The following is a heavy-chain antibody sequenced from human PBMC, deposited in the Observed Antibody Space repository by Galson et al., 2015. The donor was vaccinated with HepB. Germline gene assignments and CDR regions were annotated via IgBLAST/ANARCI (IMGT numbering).Heavy chain of an antibody. CDR1: GFTFSGSA. CDR2: IRSKASNYAT. J-gene: IGHJ4*02. Sequence: SLRLSCAASGFTFSGSAIDWVRQASGKGLEWVGRIRSKASNYATAYAAALKGRFTISRDDSKNTAYLHMIGLKTEDTAVYYCTRLGDFSGYSSSWGQGTLVTVSS. V-gene: IGHV3-73*01. CDR3: TRLGDFSGYSSS. D-gene: IGHD6-19*01.